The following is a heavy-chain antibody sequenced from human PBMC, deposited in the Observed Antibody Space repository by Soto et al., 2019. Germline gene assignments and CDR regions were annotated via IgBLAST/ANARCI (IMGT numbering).Heavy chain of an antibody. Sequence: PGQGLEWMGWINPNSGGTNYAQKFQGWVTMTRDTSISTAYMELSRLRSDDTAVYYCARARGYSYGFPHYWDQGTL. J-gene: IGHJ4*02. CDR2: INPNSGGT. CDR3: ARARGYSYGFPHY. D-gene: IGHD5-18*01. V-gene: IGHV1-2*04.